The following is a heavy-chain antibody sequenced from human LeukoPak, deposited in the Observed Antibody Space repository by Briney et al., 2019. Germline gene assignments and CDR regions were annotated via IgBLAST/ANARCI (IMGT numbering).Heavy chain of an antibody. J-gene: IGHJ4*02. D-gene: IGHD3-3*01. V-gene: IGHV3-7*01. Sequence: GGSLRLSCAASGFSFSSYWMTWVRQAPGKGLEWVANIKQDGSEKYYVDSVKGRFTFSRDNAKNSLYLQMNSLRAEDTAVYYCSRETNDFWSGRRIDYWGQGALVTVSS. CDR2: IKQDGSEK. CDR3: SRETNDFWSGRRIDY. CDR1: GFSFSSYW.